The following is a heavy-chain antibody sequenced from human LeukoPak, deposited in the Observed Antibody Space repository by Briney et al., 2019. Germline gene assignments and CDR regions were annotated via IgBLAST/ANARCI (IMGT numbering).Heavy chain of an antibody. CDR2: ISETAGST. CDR3: AEAYGSGMHEDDFEY. Sequence: PGGSLRLSCAAPGFIFNNNPMTWVRQAPGKGLEWVSTISETAGSTYYADSVKGRFTISRDSSQNTLYLQMNSLRAEDTAVYHCAEAYGSGMHEDDFEYWGQGTLVTVSS. D-gene: IGHD6-19*01. CDR1: GFIFNNNP. V-gene: IGHV3-23*01. J-gene: IGHJ4*02.